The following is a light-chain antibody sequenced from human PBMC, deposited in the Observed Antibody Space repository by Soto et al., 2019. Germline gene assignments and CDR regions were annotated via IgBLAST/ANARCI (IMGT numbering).Light chain of an antibody. V-gene: IGLV1-44*01. CDR1: NSNIGSNP. J-gene: IGLJ1*01. Sequence: QSVLTQPPSASGTPGQRVTISCSGSNSNIGSNPVNWYQQLPGTAPKLLIYRSDQRPSGVPDRFSGSKSGTSASLAISGLQSDDEADYYCAAWDDTMRGPVFGAGTKVTVL. CDR3: AAWDDTMRGPV. CDR2: RSD.